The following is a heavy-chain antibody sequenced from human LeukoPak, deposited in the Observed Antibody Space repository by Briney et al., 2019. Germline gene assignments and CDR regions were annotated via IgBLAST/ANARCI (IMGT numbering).Heavy chain of an antibody. CDR1: GYTFTSYG. CDR3: ARARERHLGKGDYDY. V-gene: IGHV1-18*01. Sequence: GASVKVSCKASGYTFTSYGISWVRQAPGQGLEWMGRISAYNGNTNYAQKLQGRVTMTTDTSTSTAYMELRSLRSDDTAVYYCARARERHLGKGDYDYWGQGTLVTVSS. J-gene: IGHJ4*02. CDR2: ISAYNGNT. D-gene: IGHD4-17*01.